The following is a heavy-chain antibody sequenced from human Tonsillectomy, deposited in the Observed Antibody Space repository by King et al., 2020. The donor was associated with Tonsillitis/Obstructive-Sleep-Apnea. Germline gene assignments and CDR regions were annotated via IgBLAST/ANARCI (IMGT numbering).Heavy chain of an antibody. CDR3: ARVYCSGDCYAFDY. V-gene: IGHV1-18*01. J-gene: IGHJ4*02. Sequence: QLVQSGVEVKKPGASVKVSCKASGYTFTNYGISWVRQAPGQGLEWMGLSNVYNGNTNYAQKFQGRVTMTTDTSTSTAYMELRSLRSDDTAVYYCARVYCSGDCYAFDYWGQGIPVTVSS. CDR1: GYTFTNYG. D-gene: IGHD2-21*01. CDR2: SNVYNGNT.